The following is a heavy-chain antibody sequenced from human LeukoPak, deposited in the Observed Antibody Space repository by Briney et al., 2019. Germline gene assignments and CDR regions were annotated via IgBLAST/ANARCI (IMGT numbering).Heavy chain of an antibody. V-gene: IGHV3-33*01. CDR3: ARDSSDFWSGYYDAFDI. J-gene: IGHJ3*02. D-gene: IGHD3-3*01. CDR2: IWYDGSNK. Sequence: GGSLRLSCAASGFTFSSYGMHWVRQAPGKGLEWAAVIWYDGSNKYYADSVKGRFTISRDNSKNTLYLQMNSLRAEDTAVYYCARDSSDFWSGYYDAFDIWGQGTMVTVSS. CDR1: GFTFSSYG.